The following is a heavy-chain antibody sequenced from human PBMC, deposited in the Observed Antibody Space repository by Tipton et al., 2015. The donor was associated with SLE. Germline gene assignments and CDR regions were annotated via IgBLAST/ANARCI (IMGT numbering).Heavy chain of an antibody. CDR3: ARGGTGDGRNPFDP. CDR1: DGSLSNYY. CDR2: ITRRGKT. D-gene: IGHD4-23*01. V-gene: IGHV4-34*01. J-gene: IGHJ5*02. Sequence: TLSLTCAVHDGSLSNYYWSWFRRPPGRGLEWIGEITRRGKTNYNPSLKSRVTISVDTSKNQFSLNLRSVTAADTAAYYCARGGTGDGRNPFDPWGQGTLVTVSS.